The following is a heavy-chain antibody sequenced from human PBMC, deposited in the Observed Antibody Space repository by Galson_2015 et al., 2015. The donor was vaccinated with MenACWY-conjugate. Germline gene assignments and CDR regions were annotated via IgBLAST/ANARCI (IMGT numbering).Heavy chain of an antibody. CDR1: GYTFTSNW. CDR2: IYPGDSDT. Sequence: QSGAEVKKPGESLKISCKGSGYTFTSNWIGWVRQMPGKGLEWMGIIYPGDSDTRYTPSFQGHVTISADKSITTAYLQRSSLKASDTAIYYCARHRDGYTNDYWGQGTLVTVSS. V-gene: IGHV5-51*01. J-gene: IGHJ4*02. CDR3: ARHRDGYTNDY. D-gene: IGHD5-24*01.